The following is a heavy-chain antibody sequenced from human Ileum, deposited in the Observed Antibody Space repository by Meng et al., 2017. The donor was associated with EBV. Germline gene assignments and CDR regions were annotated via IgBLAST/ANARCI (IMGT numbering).Heavy chain of an antibody. V-gene: IGHV4-4*02. Sequence: QGQLKESGHGLVKPSWTLSLTCAVSGGSISSSNWWSWVRQPPGKGLEWIGEIYHSGSTNYNPFLKSRVTISVDKSKNQFSLNLSSVTAADTAVYYCARVGQWLPIDYWGQGTLVTVSS. CDR3: ARVGQWLPIDY. D-gene: IGHD6-19*01. CDR2: IYHSGST. CDR1: GGSISSSNW. J-gene: IGHJ4*02.